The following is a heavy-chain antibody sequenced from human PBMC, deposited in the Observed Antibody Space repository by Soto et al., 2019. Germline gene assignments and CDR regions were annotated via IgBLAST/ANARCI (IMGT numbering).Heavy chain of an antibody. CDR3: AIVPVVATPWDPYHYGMDV. D-gene: IGHD5-12*01. J-gene: IGHJ6*02. CDR2: ISGSGGST. Sequence: PGGSLRLSCAASGFTISSYAMSWVRQAPGKGLEWVSAISGSGGSTYYADSVKGRFTISRDNSKNTLYLQMNSLRAEDTAVYYCAIVPVVATPWDPYHYGMDVWGQGTTVTVSS. CDR1: GFTISSYA. V-gene: IGHV3-23*01.